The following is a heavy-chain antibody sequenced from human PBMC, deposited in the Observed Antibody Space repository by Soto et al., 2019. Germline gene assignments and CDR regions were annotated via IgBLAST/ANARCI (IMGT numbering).Heavy chain of an antibody. CDR2: IFHSLGA. D-gene: IGHD3-10*01. V-gene: IGHV4-59*01. Sequence: ASETLSLPCTVSGGSTTSDYWSWIRQPPGKGLKWIGYIFHSLGAKYTPSLGCRVTISLDTSKHQLSLRLWSVTGAGTAIYFSERDLNGSGAYWGQGTLVTVSS. J-gene: IGHJ4*02. CDR1: GGSTTSDY. CDR3: ERDLNGSGAY.